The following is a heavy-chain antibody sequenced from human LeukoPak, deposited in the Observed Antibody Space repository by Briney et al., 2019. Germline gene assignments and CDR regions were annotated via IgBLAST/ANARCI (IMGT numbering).Heavy chain of an antibody. J-gene: IGHJ4*02. V-gene: IGHV1-2*02. CDR3: ARGTIMITFGGVPDY. D-gene: IGHD3-16*01. Sequence: GASVKVSCKASGYTFTGYYMHWVRQAPGQGLEWMGWINPNSGGANYAQKFRDRVTMTRDTSMSTAYMELSRLRSDDTAVYYCARGTIMITFGGVPDYWGQGSLITVSS. CDR2: INPNSGGA. CDR1: GYTFTGYY.